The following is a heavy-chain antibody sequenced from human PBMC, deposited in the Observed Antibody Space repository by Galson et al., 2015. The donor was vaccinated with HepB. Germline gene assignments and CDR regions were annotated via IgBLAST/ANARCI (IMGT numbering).Heavy chain of an antibody. D-gene: IGHD3-10*01. CDR1: GSTFTSYG. Sequence: SVKVSCKASGSTFTSYGISWVRQAPGQGLEWMGGIIPIFGTANYVQKFQGRVTITADESTSTAYMELSSLRSEDTAVYYCAYGSGSYFDAFDIWGQGTMVTVSS. CDR3: AYGSGSYFDAFDI. J-gene: IGHJ3*02. CDR2: IIPIFGTA. V-gene: IGHV1-69*13.